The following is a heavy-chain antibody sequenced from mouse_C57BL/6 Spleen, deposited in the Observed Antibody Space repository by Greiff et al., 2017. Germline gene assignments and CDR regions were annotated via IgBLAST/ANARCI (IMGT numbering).Heavy chain of an antibody. D-gene: IGHD1-1*01. V-gene: IGHV1-15*01. CDR2: IDPATGGT. CDR3: TRFPDLLLPVRCAMDY. CDR1: GYPFTDYE. Sequence: QVQLQQSGAELVRPGASVTLSCKASGYPFTDYEMHWVKQTPVHGLAWIGAIDPATGGTAYNQKFKGKAILTADKSSSTAYMELRSLTSEDSAVYYCTRFPDLLLPVRCAMDYWGQGNSDTVSS. J-gene: IGHJ4*01.